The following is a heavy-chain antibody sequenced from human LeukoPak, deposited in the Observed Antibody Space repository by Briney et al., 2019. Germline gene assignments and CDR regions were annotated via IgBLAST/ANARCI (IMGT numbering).Heavy chain of an antibody. Sequence: GGSLRLPCAASGFTFSSYSMNWVRQAPGKGLEWVSSISSSSSYIYYADSVKGRFTISRDNAKNSLYLQMNSLRAEDTAVYYCASPDSSGYYAGLGYFQHWGQGTLVTVSS. CDR1: GFTFSSYS. D-gene: IGHD3-22*01. V-gene: IGHV3-21*01. CDR2: ISSSSSYI. J-gene: IGHJ1*01. CDR3: ASPDSSGYYAGLGYFQH.